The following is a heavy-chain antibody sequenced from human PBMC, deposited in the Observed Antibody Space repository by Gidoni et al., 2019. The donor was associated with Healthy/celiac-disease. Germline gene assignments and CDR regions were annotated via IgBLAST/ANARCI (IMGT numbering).Heavy chain of an antibody. CDR3: ARDRIVGASFDY. Sequence: QVQLVQSGAEVKKPGASVKVSCKAYGYTFTSYYMHWVRQAPGQGLEWMGIINPSGGSTSYAQKFQGRVTMTRYTSTSTVYMELSSLRSEDTAVYYCARDRIVGASFDYWGQGTLVTVSS. D-gene: IGHD1-26*01. CDR1: GYTFTSYY. J-gene: IGHJ4*02. CDR2: INPSGGST. V-gene: IGHV1-46*01.